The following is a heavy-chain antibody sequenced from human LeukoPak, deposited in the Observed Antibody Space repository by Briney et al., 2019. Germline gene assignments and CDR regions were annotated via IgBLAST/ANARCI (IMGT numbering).Heavy chain of an antibody. V-gene: IGHV4-39*01. D-gene: IGHD5-12*01. CDR1: GGSISSSSYY. Sequence: SETLSLTCTVSGGSISSSSYYWGWIRQPPGKGLEWIGSIYYSGSTYYNPSLKSRVTISVDTSKNQFPLKLSSVTAADTAVYYCARRGYSGYAVKPLPDYWGQGTLVTVSS. CDR3: ARRGYSGYAVKPLPDY. CDR2: IYYSGST. J-gene: IGHJ4*02.